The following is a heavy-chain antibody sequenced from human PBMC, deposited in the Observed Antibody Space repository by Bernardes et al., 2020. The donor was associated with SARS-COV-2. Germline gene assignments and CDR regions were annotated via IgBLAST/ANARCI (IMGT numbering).Heavy chain of an antibody. CDR1: GFTFSSYA. CDR2: ISGSGGST. J-gene: IGHJ5*02. V-gene: IGHV3-23*01. Sequence: GGSLRLSCAASGFTFSSYAMSWVRQAPGKGLEWVSAISGSGGSTYYADSVKGRFTISRDNSKNTLYLQMNSLRAEDTAVYYCAKDQLGTIKALHWFDPWGQGTLVTVSS. D-gene: IGHD3-16*01. CDR3: AKDQLGTIKALHWFDP.